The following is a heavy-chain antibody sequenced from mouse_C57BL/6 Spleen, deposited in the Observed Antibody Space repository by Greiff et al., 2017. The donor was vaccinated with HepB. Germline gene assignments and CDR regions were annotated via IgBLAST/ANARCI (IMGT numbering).Heavy chain of an antibody. D-gene: IGHD2-4*01. Sequence: VQLQQSGAELVRPGSSVKLSCKASGYTFTSYWMDWVKQRPGQGLEWIGNIYPSDSETHYNQKFKDKATLTVDKSSSTAYMQLSSLTSEDSAVYYCARSRYDYVRAWFAYWGQGTLVTVSA. CDR1: GYTFTSYW. CDR3: ARSRYDYVRAWFAY. V-gene: IGHV1-61*01. CDR2: IYPSDSET. J-gene: IGHJ3*01.